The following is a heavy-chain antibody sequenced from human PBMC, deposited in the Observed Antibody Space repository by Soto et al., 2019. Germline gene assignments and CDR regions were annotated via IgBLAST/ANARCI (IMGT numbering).Heavy chain of an antibody. CDR3: ARDKDRQQLGGNYYYILDV. CDR1: GGTFSTSA. CDR2: IMPVFATP. Sequence: QVQLMQSGAEVKKPGSSVKVSCKASGGTFSTSAISWVRQAPGEGLEWVGGIMPVFATPDYAQKFQGRVNISADDSTTKAYLELTSLTTDDTAVYYCARDKDRQQLGGNYYYILDVWGQGTAITVSS. J-gene: IGHJ6*02. D-gene: IGHD3-3*02. V-gene: IGHV1-69*12.